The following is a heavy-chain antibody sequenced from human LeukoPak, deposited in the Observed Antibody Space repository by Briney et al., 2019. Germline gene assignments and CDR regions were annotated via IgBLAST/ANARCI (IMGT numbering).Heavy chain of an antibody. J-gene: IGHJ3*02. V-gene: IGHV4-4*08. CDR3: ARRNDFDI. Sequence: SETLSLTCTVSGCSITGYHWSWIRQPPGKGLEWIGYIYSSGSTEYKPSLKSRATISADTSKNQFSLRLTSVTAADTAIYYCARRNDFDIWGQGTMVTVSS. CDR1: GCSITGYH. CDR2: IYSSGST.